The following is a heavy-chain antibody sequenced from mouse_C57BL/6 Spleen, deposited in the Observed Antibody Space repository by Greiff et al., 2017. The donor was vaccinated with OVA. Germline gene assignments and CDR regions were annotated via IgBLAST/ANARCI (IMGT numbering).Heavy chain of an antibody. D-gene: IGHD4-1*01. CDR3: ARGGLGRQKFAY. J-gene: IGHJ3*01. CDR1: GYTFTSYW. V-gene: IGHV1-61*01. CDR2: IYPSDSET. Sequence: VQLQQPGAELVRPGSSVKLSCKASGYTFTSYWMDWVKQRPGQGLEWIGNIYPSDSETHYNQKFKDKATLTVDKSSSTAYMQLSSLTSEDSAVYYCARGGLGRQKFAYWGQGTLVTVSA.